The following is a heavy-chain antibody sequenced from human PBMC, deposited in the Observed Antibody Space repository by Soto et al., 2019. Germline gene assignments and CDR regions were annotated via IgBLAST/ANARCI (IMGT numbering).Heavy chain of an antibody. CDR3: ARDLLSLAAAGTLGWFDP. CDR1: GYTFTSYA. J-gene: IGHJ5*02. CDR2: INAGNGNT. Sequence: ASVKVSCKASGYTFTSYAMHWVRQAPGQRLEWMGWINAGNGNTKYSQKFQGRVTITRDTSASTAYMELSSLRSEDTAVYYCARDLLSLAAAGTLGWFDPWGQGTLVTVSS. V-gene: IGHV1-3*01. D-gene: IGHD6-13*01.